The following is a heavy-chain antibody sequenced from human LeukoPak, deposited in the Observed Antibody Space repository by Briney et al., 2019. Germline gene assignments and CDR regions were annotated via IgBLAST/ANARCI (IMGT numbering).Heavy chain of an antibody. CDR2: IYYSGSP. CDR1: GGSISSYY. Sequence: PSETLSLTCTVAGGSISSYYWSWVRQPPGKGLEWIGYIYYSGSPNYNPSLKSRVTISVDTSKNQFSLKLSSVTAANTAVYYCARHQWVPAFDIWGQGTMVTVSS. CDR3: ARHQWVPAFDI. J-gene: IGHJ3*02. V-gene: IGHV4-59*01. D-gene: IGHD1-26*01.